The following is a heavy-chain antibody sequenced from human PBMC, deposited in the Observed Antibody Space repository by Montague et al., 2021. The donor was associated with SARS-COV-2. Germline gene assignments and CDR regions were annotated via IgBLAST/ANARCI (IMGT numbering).Heavy chain of an antibody. D-gene: IGHD3-3*01. CDR3: ASQVPDFWRGIDY. CDR2: IYYSGST. CDR1: GGSISSYY. Sequence: SETLSLTCTVSGGSISSYYWSWIRQPPGKGLEWIGYIYYSGSTNYNPSLKSRVTISVDTSKNQFSLKLSSVTAADTAVYYRASQVPDFWRGIDYWGQGTLVTVSS. J-gene: IGHJ4*02. V-gene: IGHV4-59*01.